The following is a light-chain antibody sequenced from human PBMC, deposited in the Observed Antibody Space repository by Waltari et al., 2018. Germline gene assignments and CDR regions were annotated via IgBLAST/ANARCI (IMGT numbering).Light chain of an antibody. J-gene: IGKJ3*01. CDR3: LQYNDWPPLFT. Sequence: EIEMTQSSAIMSVSPGERVTLSCRASQKISNNFAWYQQKPGQAPRLLSYGPTTRASGIPGRFRGSGSGTESTLTIDGLQSEDFAVYYCLQYNDWPPLFTFGPGTKVEIK. CDR1: QKISNN. CDR2: GPT. V-gene: IGKV3-15*01.